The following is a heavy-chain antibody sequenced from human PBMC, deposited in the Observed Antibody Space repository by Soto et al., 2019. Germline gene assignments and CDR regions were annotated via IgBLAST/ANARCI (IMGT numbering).Heavy chain of an antibody. D-gene: IGHD3-10*01. J-gene: IGHJ4*01. CDR2: ITDTGGDS. V-gene: IGHV3-23*01. CDR1: GFTFGSRA. CDR3: ASGSKESYPGSRIFDF. Sequence: GGSLRLSCVASGFTFGSRAMSWVRQAPGEGLEWVSTITDTGGDSKSADSVRGRFAISRDNSRNTLYLQMSSLRAEDSAVYYCASGSKESYPGSRIFDFWGRGTLVTVSS.